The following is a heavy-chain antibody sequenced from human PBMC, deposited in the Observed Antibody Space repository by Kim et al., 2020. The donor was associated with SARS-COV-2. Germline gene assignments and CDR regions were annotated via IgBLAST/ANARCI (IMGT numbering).Heavy chain of an antibody. V-gene: IGHV4-39*01. Sequence: SETLSLTCTVSGGSVSSSSYYCGWIRQPPGKGLEWIGAIYCSGGTYYAPSLKSRVTISVDTSKHQFSLKLSSATAAATAQYYCALRLRAGQISAFDIWG. CDR3: ALRLRAGQISAFDI. D-gene: IGHD6-19*01. CDR2: IYCSGGT. J-gene: IGHJ3*02. CDR1: GGSVSSSSYY.